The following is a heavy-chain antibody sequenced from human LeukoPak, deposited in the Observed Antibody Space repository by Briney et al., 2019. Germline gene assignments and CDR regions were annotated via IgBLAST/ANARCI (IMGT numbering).Heavy chain of an antibody. J-gene: IGHJ4*02. CDR2: ISGSGGST. V-gene: IGHV3-23*01. CDR3: AKSTAMVTSFDY. D-gene: IGHD5-18*01. CDR1: GFTFSSYD. Sequence: GASLRLSCAASGFTFSSYDMSWVRQAPGKGLEWVSAISGSGGSTYYADSVKGRFTISRDNSKNTLYLQMNSLRAEDTAVYYCAKSTAMVTSFDYWGQGTLVTVSS.